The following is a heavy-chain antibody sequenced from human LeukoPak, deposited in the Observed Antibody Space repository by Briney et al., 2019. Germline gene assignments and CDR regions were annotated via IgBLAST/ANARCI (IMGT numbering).Heavy chain of an antibody. V-gene: IGHV1-2*02. CDR2: INPNSGGT. J-gene: IGHJ4*02. D-gene: IGHD2-2*01. Sequence: ASVKVSCKASGYTFTGYYMHWVRQAPGQGLEWMGWINPNSGGTNYAQKFQGRVTMTRDTSISTDYMELSRLRSDDTAVYYCARGLVPAAAFDYWGQGTLVTVSS. CDR1: GYTFTGYY. CDR3: ARGLVPAAAFDY.